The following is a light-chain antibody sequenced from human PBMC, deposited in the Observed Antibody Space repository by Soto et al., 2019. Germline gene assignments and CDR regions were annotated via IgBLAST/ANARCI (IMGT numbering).Light chain of an antibody. CDR2: NAS. CDR1: QRVTNF. Sequence: EIVLTQSPGTLSLSPGERATLSCRASQRVTNFLAWYQQKPCQSPSLLIYNASHRATGIPARFSGSGSGTDFTLSISSIRPEDFAVYYCQQRYRWPETFGQGTKVE. V-gene: IGKV3-11*01. CDR3: QQRYRWPET. J-gene: IGKJ1*01.